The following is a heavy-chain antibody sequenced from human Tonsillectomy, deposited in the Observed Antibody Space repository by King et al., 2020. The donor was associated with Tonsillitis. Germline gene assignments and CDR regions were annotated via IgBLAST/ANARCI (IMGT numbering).Heavy chain of an antibody. D-gene: IGHD6-13*01. CDR1: GFSLSTSGVG. J-gene: IGHJ4*02. CDR2: IYWDVDK. V-gene: IGHV2-5*02. Sequence: ITLKESGPTLVKPPQTLTLTCTFSGFSLSTSGVGVGWIRQPPGKALEWLALIYWDVDKRYTPSLKSRLTITKDTPKNQMVLTMPNMDPVDTASYYCAHTRQQLVDYWGQGTLVTVSS. CDR3: AHTRQQLVDY.